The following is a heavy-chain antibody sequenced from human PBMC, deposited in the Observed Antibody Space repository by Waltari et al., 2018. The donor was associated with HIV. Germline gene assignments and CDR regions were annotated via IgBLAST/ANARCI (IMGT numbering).Heavy chain of an antibody. D-gene: IGHD3-22*01. CDR2: IKHTGSEK. Sequence: EVQLVESGGGLVQPGGSLRLSCAASGFTFSSYWMSWVRQAPGKGLEWVANIKHTGSEKYEGDSVKGRFTISRDNAKNSRYLQMNSLRAEDTAVYYCAREGPMIVVVSDAFDIWGQGTMVTVSS. J-gene: IGHJ3*02. CDR3: AREGPMIVVVSDAFDI. CDR1: GFTFSSYW. V-gene: IGHV3-7*01.